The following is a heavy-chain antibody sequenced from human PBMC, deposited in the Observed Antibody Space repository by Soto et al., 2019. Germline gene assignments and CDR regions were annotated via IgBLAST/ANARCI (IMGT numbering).Heavy chain of an antibody. CDR3: AKDSDLFTAVDAISFDY. CDR1: GFTFSSYA. CDR2: ISGSGGST. Sequence: EVQLLESGGGLVQPGGSLRLSCAASGFTFSSYAMSWVRQAPGKGLEWVSAISGSGGSTYYADSVKGRFTISRDNSKNTLYLQMNSLRAEDTAVYYCAKDSDLFTAVDAISFDYWGQGTLVTVSS. V-gene: IGHV3-23*01. J-gene: IGHJ4*02. D-gene: IGHD4-4*01.